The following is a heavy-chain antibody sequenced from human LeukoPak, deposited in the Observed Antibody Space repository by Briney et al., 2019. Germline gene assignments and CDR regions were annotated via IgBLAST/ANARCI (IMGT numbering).Heavy chain of an antibody. CDR2: IYYSGST. V-gene: IGHV4-39*01. J-gene: IGHJ4*02. CDR3: ARCPRVYYYDSSGYLPDY. D-gene: IGHD3-22*01. CDR1: GGSISSSSYY. Sequence: SETLSLTCTVSGGSISSSSYYWGWIRQPPGKGLEWIGSIYYSGSTYYNPSLKSRVTISVDTSKNQFSLKLSSVTAADTAVYYCARCPRVYYYDSSGYLPDYWGQGTLVTVSS.